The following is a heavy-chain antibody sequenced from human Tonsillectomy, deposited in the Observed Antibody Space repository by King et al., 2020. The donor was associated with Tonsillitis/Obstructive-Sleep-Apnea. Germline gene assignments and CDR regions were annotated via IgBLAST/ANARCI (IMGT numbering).Heavy chain of an antibody. CDR2: ISGTGGTT. Sequence: VQLVESGGGLVQPGGSLRLSCAASGFTFNNYAMRWVCQAPGKGLEWGSGISGTGGTTYHPYTVKGRFTLSRDNSKSSLYLQMTSLRAEDTAVYYCAKDSMVATGANYFSAWGQGTLVSVSS. D-gene: IGHD2-15*01. J-gene: IGHJ5*02. CDR1: GFTFNNYA. CDR3: AKDSMVATGANYFSA. V-gene: IGHV3-23*04.